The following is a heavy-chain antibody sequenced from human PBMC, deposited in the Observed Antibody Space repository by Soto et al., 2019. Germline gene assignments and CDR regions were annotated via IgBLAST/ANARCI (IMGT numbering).Heavy chain of an antibody. J-gene: IGHJ4*02. Sequence: QVQLVQSGAEVKKPGASVKVSCKASGYTFTSYGISWVRQAPGQVLEWMGWISAYNGNTNYAQKLQGRVTMTTDTSTSTAYMELRSLRSDDTAVYYWARDFPEEYYDFWSGYPFDYWGQGTLVTVSS. CDR1: GYTFTSYG. V-gene: IGHV1-18*01. D-gene: IGHD3-3*01. CDR2: ISAYNGNT. CDR3: ARDFPEEYYDFWSGYPFDY.